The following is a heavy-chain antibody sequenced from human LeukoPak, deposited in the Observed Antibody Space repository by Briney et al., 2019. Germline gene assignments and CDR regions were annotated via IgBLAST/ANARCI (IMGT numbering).Heavy chain of an antibody. CDR3: ARGYSYGNFDY. Sequence: GGSLRLSCAASGFTFSRFWMHWVRQAPGKGLVWVSRINSDGSSTSYADSVKGRFTISRDNAKNTLYLQMNSLRPEDTAVYYCARGYSYGNFDYWGQGTLVTVSS. V-gene: IGHV3-74*01. J-gene: IGHJ4*02. D-gene: IGHD5-18*01. CDR2: INSDGSST. CDR1: GFTFSRFW.